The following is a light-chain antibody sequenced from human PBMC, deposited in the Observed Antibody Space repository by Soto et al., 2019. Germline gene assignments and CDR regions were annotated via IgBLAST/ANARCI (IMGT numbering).Light chain of an antibody. Sequence: QSVLTQSPSASASLGASVTLTCTLSSGHSTYAIEWHQQQPEKGPRYLMKLDSDGSHSTGVGVPDRFSGSSSGAERYLTISGLQSEDEADYYCQTWDSVPDWVFGGGTKLTVL. V-gene: IGLV4-69*01. CDR3: QTWDSVPDWV. CDR2: LDSDGSH. CDR1: SGHSTYA. J-gene: IGLJ3*02.